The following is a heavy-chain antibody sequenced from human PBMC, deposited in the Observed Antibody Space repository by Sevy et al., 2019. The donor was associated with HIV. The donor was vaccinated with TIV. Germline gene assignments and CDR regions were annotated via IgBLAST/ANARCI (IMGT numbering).Heavy chain of an antibody. V-gene: IGHV1-3*04. J-gene: IGHJ4*02. CDR1: GYTFNNYI. D-gene: IGHD2-15*01. Sequence: ASVKVSCKGSGYTFNNYIIYWVRQAPGQSLEWMGWVNTASGDTKYSQKFQGRVIITTDTSARTVYMELNNLRSEDTALYFCARDFCSGGSCYSAFVYWGQGTLVTVSS. CDR3: ARDFCSGGSCYSAFVY. CDR2: VNTASGDT.